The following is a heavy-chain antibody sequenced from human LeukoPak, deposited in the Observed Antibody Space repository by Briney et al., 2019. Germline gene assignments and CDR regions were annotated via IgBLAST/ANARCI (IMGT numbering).Heavy chain of an antibody. CDR1: GYTFTGYY. J-gene: IGHJ4*02. D-gene: IGHD5-18*01. Sequence: ASVKVSCKASGYTFTGYYMHWVRQAPGQGLEWMGWINPNSGGTNYAQKFQGWVTMTRDTSISTAYMELSRLRSDDTAVYYCARGAIQLWLIGGGYFGYWGQGTLVTVSS. CDR2: INPNSGGT. V-gene: IGHV1-2*04. CDR3: ARGAIQLWLIGGGYFGY.